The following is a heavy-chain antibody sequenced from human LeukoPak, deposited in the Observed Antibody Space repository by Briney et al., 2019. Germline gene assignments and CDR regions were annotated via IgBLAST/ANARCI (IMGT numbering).Heavy chain of an antibody. V-gene: IGHV1-3*01. CDR3: ARVQLWFGEVDY. Sequence: ASVKVSYKASGYTFTSYAMHWVRQAPGQRLEWMGWINAGNGNTKYSQKFQGRVTITRDTSASTAYMELSSLRSEDTAVYYCARVQLWFGEVDYWGQGTLVTVSS. CDR1: GYTFTSYA. D-gene: IGHD3-10*01. J-gene: IGHJ4*02. CDR2: INAGNGNT.